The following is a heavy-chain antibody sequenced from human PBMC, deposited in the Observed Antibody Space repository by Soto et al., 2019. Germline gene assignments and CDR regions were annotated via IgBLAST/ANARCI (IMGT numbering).Heavy chain of an antibody. J-gene: IGHJ4*02. CDR1: GYTFTGYY. V-gene: IGHV1-2*04. CDR3: AKDLSSLGWLALGAPFDS. D-gene: IGHD3-22*01. Sequence: ASVKVSCKASGYTFTGYYMHWVRQAPGQGLEWMGWINPNSGGTNYAQKFQGWVTMTRDTSISTAYMELSSLRVEDTAIYYCAKDLSSLGWLALGAPFDSWGPGTLVTVSS. CDR2: INPNSGGT.